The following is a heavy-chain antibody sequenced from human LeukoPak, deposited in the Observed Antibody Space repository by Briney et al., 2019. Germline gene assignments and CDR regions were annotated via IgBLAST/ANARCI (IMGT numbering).Heavy chain of an antibody. V-gene: IGHV1-69*13. J-gene: IGHJ3*02. CDR3: AREYYDSSGYLNAFDI. CDR2: ITPIFGTA. D-gene: IGHD3-22*01. CDR1: GGTFSSYA. Sequence: SVKVSCKASGGTFSSYAISWVRQAPGQGLEWMGGITPIFGTANYAQKFQGRVTITADESTSTAYMELSSLRSEDTAVYYCAREYYDSSGYLNAFDIWGQGTMVTVSS.